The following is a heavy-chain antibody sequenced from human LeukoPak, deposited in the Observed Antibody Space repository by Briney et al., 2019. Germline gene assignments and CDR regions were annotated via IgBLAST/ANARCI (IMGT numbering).Heavy chain of an antibody. CDR2: IYTSGST. Sequence: PSETLSLTCTVSGDSITRYYWSWIRQPPGKGLEWIGRIYTSGSTNYNPSLKSRVTMSVDTSQNQFSLKLSSVTAADTAVYHCARERNYYDSLGYSYYYYMDVWGKGTTVTVSS. D-gene: IGHD3-22*01. CDR3: ARERNYYDSLGYSYYYYMDV. CDR1: GDSITRYY. J-gene: IGHJ6*03. V-gene: IGHV4-4*07.